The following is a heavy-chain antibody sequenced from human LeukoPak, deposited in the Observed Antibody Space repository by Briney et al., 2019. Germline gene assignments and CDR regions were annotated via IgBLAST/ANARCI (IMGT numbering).Heavy chain of an antibody. CDR2: ITSSSTI. CDR1: GFTFSSYS. Sequence: GGSLRLSCAASGFTFSSYSMNWVRQAPGKGLEWVSYITSSSTIYYADSVKGRFTISRDNAKNSLYLQMNSLRAEDTAVYYCARVNTWEELLFSVGWFDPWGQGTLVTVSS. V-gene: IGHV3-48*01. D-gene: IGHD2-2*01. CDR3: ARVNTWEELLFSVGWFDP. J-gene: IGHJ5*02.